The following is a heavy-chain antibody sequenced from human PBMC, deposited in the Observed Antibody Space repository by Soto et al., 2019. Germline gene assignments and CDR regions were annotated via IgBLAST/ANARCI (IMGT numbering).Heavy chain of an antibody. V-gene: IGHV3-30-3*01. Sequence: GGSLRLSCAASGFTFSSYAMHWVRQAPGKGLEWVAVISYDGSNKYYADSVKGRFTISRDNSKNTLYLQMNSLRAEDTAVYYCARDGGGGGSSLKSYYFDYWGQGTLVTVSS. J-gene: IGHJ4*02. CDR2: ISYDGSNK. D-gene: IGHD2-15*01. CDR3: ARDGGGGGSSLKSYYFDY. CDR1: GFTFSSYA.